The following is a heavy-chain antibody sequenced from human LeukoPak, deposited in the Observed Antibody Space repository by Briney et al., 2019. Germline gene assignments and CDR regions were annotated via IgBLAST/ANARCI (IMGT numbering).Heavy chain of an antibody. D-gene: IGHD3-22*01. Sequence: GGSLRLSCAASGFIFSNYSMNWVRQAPGKGLEWVSSISSSSSYIFYADSVKGRFTISRDNAKNSLYLQMNSLRAEDTAVYYCASGDLFLDDSSGYYLWDYWGQGTLVTVSS. CDR3: ASGDLFLDDSSGYYLWDY. J-gene: IGHJ4*02. CDR2: ISSSSSYI. V-gene: IGHV3-21*04. CDR1: GFIFSNYS.